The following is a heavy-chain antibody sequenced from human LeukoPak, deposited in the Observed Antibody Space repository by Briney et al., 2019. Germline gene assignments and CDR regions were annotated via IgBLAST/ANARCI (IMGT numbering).Heavy chain of an antibody. V-gene: IGHV4-39*07. CDR1: GGSISSSSYY. J-gene: IGHJ3*02. Sequence: PSETLSLTCTVSGGSISSSSYYWGWIRQPPGKGLEWIGSIYYSGSTYYNPSLKSRVTISLDTSKNQFSLKVSSVTAADTAVYYCARGAGSTTSNDAFDIWGQGTMVTVSS. D-gene: IGHD1-1*01. CDR3: ARGAGSTTSNDAFDI. CDR2: IYYSGST.